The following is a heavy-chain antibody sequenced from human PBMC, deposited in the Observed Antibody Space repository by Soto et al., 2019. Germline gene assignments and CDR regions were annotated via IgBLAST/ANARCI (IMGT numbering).Heavy chain of an antibody. V-gene: IGHV4-39*01. CDR1: GGAVSSSSYY. J-gene: IGHJ6*02. CDR2: IYHSGTS. D-gene: IGHD4-4*01. Sequence: SETLSLTCSVSGGAVSSSSYYWGWIRQPPGKGLEWIGNIYHSGTSYYNPSVKSRVTISVDTSKNQFSLKLTSLTAADTAVYYCAGLQFYYYFAMDVWGQGTKVTVSS. CDR3: AGLQFYYYFAMDV.